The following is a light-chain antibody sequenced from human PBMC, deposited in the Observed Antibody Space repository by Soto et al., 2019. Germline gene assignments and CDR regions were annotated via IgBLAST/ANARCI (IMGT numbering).Light chain of an antibody. CDR2: DAS. CDR3: QQRNNWPPEIT. CDR1: QNISIY. Sequence: EIVLTQSPATLSLSPGERATLSCRASQNISIYLAWYQQKPGLAPRLLXYDASNRATGIPARFSGSGSGTDFTLTISNLEPQDFAVYYCQQRNNWPPEITFGQGTRLEIK. J-gene: IGKJ5*01. V-gene: IGKV3-11*01.